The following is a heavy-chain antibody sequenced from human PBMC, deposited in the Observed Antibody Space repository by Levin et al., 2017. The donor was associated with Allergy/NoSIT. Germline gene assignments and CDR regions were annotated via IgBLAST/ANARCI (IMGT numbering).Heavy chain of an antibody. CDR3: ARGNDFNDAFDI. V-gene: IGHV3-33*01. J-gene: IGHJ3*02. D-gene: IGHD3-3*01. CDR1: GFTFSSYG. Sequence: PGGSLRLSCAASGFTFSSYGMHWVRQAPGKGLEWVAVIWYDGSNKYYADSVKGRFTISRDNSKNTLYLQMNSLRAEDTAVYYCARGNDFNDAFDIWGQGTMVTVSS. CDR2: IWYDGSNK.